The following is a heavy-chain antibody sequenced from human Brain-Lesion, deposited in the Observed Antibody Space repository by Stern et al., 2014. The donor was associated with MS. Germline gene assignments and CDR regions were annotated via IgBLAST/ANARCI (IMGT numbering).Heavy chain of an antibody. D-gene: IGHD3-16*01. J-gene: IGHJ4*02. CDR3: ARGVGDY. Sequence: DQLVESGGGLVKPGGSLSLSCAASGFNFSSYWMHWVRQFPEKGLFWVSQINREGSDTSYADSVKGRFSISRDNIRNMLYLRMTSLRAEDTAVYYWARGVGDYWGQGARVTVSS. CDR1: GFNFSSYW. CDR2: INREGSDT. V-gene: IGHV3-74*02.